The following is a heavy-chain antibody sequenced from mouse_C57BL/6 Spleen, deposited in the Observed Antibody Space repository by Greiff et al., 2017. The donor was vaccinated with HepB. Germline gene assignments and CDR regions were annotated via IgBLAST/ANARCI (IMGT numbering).Heavy chain of an antibody. Sequence: VKLMESGPGLVAPSQSLSITCTVSGFSLTSYGVHWVRQPPGKGLEWLVVIWSDGSTTYNSALKSRLSISKDNSKSQVFLKMNSLQTDDTAMYYGARNHYSNYVDAMDYWGQGTSVTVSS. D-gene: IGHD2-5*01. V-gene: IGHV2-6*02. J-gene: IGHJ4*01. CDR1: GFSLTSYG. CDR3: ARNHYSNYVDAMDY. CDR2: IWSDGST.